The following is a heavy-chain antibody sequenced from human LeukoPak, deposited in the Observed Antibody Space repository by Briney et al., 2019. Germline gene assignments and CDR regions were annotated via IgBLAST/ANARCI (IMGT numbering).Heavy chain of an antibody. D-gene: IGHD6-6*01. CDR1: GFTFSGYW. V-gene: IGHV3-7*01. CDR2: IKQDGSEK. Sequence: GGSLRLSCAASGFTFSGYWMSRVRQAPGKGLEWVASIKQDGSEKYYVDSVKGRFTISRDNAKNSLYLQMNSLRAEDTAVYYCARGLAEYNRYFDYWGQGTLVTVSS. J-gene: IGHJ4*02. CDR3: ARGLAEYNRYFDY.